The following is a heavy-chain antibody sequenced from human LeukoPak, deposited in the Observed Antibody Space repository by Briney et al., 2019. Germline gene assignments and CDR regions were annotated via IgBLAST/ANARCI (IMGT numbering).Heavy chain of an antibody. CDR3: ARAQRGFITMVRGAPDY. CDR1: GFTFSSYW. CDR2: IKQDGSEK. D-gene: IGHD3-10*01. V-gene: IGHV3-7*01. J-gene: IGHJ4*02. Sequence: GGSLRLSCAASGFTFSSYWMSWVRQAPGKGLEWVANIKQDGSEKYYVDSVKGRFTISRDNAKNSLYLQMGSLRAEDMAVYYCARAQRGFITMVRGAPDYWGQGTLVTVSS.